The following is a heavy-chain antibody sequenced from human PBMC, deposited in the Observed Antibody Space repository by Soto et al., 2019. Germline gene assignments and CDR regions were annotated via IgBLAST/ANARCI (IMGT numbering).Heavy chain of an antibody. J-gene: IGHJ5*02. D-gene: IGHD6-13*01. CDR1: GGSISSSSYY. CDR2: IYYSGST. Sequence: PSETLSLTCTVSGGSISSSSYYWGWIRQPPGKGLEWIGSIYYSGSTYYNPSLKSRVTISVDTSKNQFSLKLSSVTAADTAVYYCARQTGYSSSWYVWFDPWGQGTLVTVSS. CDR3: ARQTGYSSSWYVWFDP. V-gene: IGHV4-39*01.